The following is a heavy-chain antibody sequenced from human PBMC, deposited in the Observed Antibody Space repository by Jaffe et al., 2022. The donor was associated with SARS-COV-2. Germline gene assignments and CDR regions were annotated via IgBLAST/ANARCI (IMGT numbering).Heavy chain of an antibody. D-gene: IGHD2-15*01. CDR1: GGSFSGYY. CDR3: ARGPGGSSYYYYGMDV. V-gene: IGHV4-34*01. Sequence: QVQLQQWGAGLLKPSETLSLTCAVYGGSFSGYYWSWIRQPPGKGLEWIGEINHSGSTNYNPSLKSRVTISVDTSKNQFSLKLSSVTAADTAVYYCARGPGGSSYYYYGMDVWGQGTTVTVSS. CDR2: INHSGST. J-gene: IGHJ6*02.